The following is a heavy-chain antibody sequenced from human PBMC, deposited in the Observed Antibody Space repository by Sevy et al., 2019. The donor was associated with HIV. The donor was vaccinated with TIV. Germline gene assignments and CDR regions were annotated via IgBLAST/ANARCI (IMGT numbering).Heavy chain of an antibody. CDR1: GFTFSSYA. J-gene: IGHJ4*02. CDR3: AREHPGYNPFDN. Sequence: GGSLRLSCAGSGFTFSSYAMHWVRQAPGKGLEWLAVISYHGSLKLHTDSVRGGFTISTDNSKNTVYLQMNSLRAEDTAVYYCAREHPGYNPFDNWGQGTLVTVSS. D-gene: IGHD5-12*01. V-gene: IGHV3-30*03. CDR2: ISYHGSLK.